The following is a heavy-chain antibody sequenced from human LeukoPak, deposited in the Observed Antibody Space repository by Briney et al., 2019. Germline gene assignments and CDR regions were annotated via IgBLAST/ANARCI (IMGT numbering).Heavy chain of an antibody. J-gene: IGHJ4*02. D-gene: IGHD4-11*01. Sequence: ASVKVSCKASGYTFTSYYMHWVRQAPGQGLEWMGIINPSGGSTSYAQKFQGRVTMTRDMSTSTVYMELSSLRSEDTAVYYCVVDPRGHDYSNYDYWGQGTLVTVSS. CDR2: INPSGGST. V-gene: IGHV1-46*01. CDR3: VVDPRGHDYSNYDY. CDR1: GYTFTSYY.